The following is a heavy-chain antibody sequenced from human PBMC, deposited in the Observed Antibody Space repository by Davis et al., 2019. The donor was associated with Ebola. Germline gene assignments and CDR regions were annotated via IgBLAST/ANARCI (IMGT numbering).Heavy chain of an antibody. J-gene: IGHJ4*02. Sequence: PSETLSLTCAVTGASINSNNWWTWFRQSPEKGLEWLGQIRPGGNTNYNPSLQSRVTMSLDTSNNAFSLDVASVTAADTAVYDCARGYGAAWGQGTLVIVSS. D-gene: IGHD5-18*01. V-gene: IGHV4-4*02. CDR3: ARGYGAA. CDR1: GASINSNNW. CDR2: IRPGGNT.